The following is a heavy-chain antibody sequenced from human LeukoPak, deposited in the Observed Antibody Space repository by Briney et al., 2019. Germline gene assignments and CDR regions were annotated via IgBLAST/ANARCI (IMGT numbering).Heavy chain of an antibody. CDR3: ARGVRRRPDAFDI. D-gene: IGHD6-25*01. J-gene: IGHJ3*02. V-gene: IGHV3-30*03. Sequence: PGGSLRLSCVASGFMFSSYGMHWVRQAPGKGLEWVALISYDGSIKKYADSVKGRFTISRDNSKNTLYLQMNSLRAEDTAVYYCARGVRRRPDAFDIWGQGTMVTVSS. CDR2: ISYDGSIK. CDR1: GFMFSSYG.